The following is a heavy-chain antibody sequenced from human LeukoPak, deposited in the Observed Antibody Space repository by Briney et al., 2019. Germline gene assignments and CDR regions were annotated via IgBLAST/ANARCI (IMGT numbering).Heavy chain of an antibody. J-gene: IGHJ6*04. CDR2: IYYSGST. D-gene: IGHD6-19*01. CDR1: GGSISSNY. Sequence: SQCMSLTWNVSGGSISSNYWSCIRQLPGKGLGWKWYIYYSGSTDYNHSFKSRVTISVDTSKRQHSLKLSSVTAADTAVYYCARVLHSGWPSPYYYYYGMDVWGKGTTAPVSS. V-gene: IGHV4-59*01. CDR3: ARVLHSGWPSPYYYYYGMDV.